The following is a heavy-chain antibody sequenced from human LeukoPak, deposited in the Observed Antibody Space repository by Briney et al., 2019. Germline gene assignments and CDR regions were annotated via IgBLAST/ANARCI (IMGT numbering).Heavy chain of an antibody. V-gene: IGHV3-21*01. CDR3: ARDGSCGPPPFVDY. J-gene: IGHJ4*02. CDR1: GFTFSSYS. D-gene: IGHD2-15*01. CDR2: ISSSSSYI. Sequence: GGSLRLSCAASGFTFSSYSMNWVRQAPGKGLEWVSSISSSSSYIYYADSVKGRFTISRDNAKNSLYLQMNSLRAEDTAVYYCARDGSCGPPPFVDYWGQGTLVTVSS.